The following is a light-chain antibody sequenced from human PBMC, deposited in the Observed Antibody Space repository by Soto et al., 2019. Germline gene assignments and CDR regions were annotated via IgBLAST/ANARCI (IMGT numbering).Light chain of an antibody. CDR2: DAS. CDR3: QQRSNWPPT. CDR1: QSASSY. Sequence: EIVLTQSPATLSLSPGERATLSCRASQSASSYLAWYQQKPGQAPRLLIYDASNRATGIPARFSGSGSGTDLTLTISSLEPEDFAVYYCQQRSNWPPTFGQGTKVDIK. V-gene: IGKV3-11*01. J-gene: IGKJ1*01.